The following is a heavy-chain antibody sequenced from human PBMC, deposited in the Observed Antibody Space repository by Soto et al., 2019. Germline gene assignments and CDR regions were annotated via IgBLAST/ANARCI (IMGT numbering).Heavy chain of an antibody. CDR1: GFTFSSYG. J-gene: IGHJ4*02. Sequence: QVQLVESGGGVVQPGRSLRLSCAASGFTFSSYGILWVRQAPGKGLEWVALVSYDGRNTYYADSVKGRFSISRDNFQNTLYQQNNSLRTEDTAVYYCVKGADHASGSYYTLDNWGQGTLVTVSS. V-gene: IGHV3-30*18. CDR2: VSYDGRNT. D-gene: IGHD3-10*01. CDR3: VKGADHASGSYYTLDN.